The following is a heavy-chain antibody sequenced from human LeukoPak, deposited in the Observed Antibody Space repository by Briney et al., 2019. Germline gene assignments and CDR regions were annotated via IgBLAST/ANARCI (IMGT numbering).Heavy chain of an antibody. CDR3: GSRNIAADWFDP. CDR1: GGSFSGYY. V-gene: IGHV4-34*01. CDR2: IDHSGST. D-gene: IGHD6-13*01. J-gene: IGHJ5*02. Sequence: SETLSLTCAVYGGSFSGYYWSWIRQPPGKGLEWIGEIDHSGSTNYNPSLKSRVTISVDTSKSQFSLKLSSVTAADTAVYYCGSRNIAADWFDPWGQGTLVTVSS.